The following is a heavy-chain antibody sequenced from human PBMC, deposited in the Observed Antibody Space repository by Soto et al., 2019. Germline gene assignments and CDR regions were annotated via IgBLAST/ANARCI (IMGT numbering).Heavy chain of an antibody. CDR1: GFSLSTSGVG. Sequence: QITLKESGPTLVKPTQTLTLTCTFSGFSLSTSGVGVGWIRQPPGKALEWLALIYWDDDKRYSPSLKGRLTITKDTSKNQGVSTMANKDPVDTRTYYCADSPLLLFGEVGWFDPRGQGTIVNVSS. J-gene: IGHJ5*02. V-gene: IGHV2-5*02. CDR2: IYWDDDK. CDR3: ADSPLLLFGEVGWFDP. D-gene: IGHD3-10*01.